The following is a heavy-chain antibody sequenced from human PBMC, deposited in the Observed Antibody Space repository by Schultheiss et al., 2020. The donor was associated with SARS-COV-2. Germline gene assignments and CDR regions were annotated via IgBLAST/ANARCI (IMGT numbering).Heavy chain of an antibody. Sequence: SGPTLVKPTQTLTLTCNFSGFSLSTSGVGVGWIRQPPGKALEWLAHIFSNDEKSYSTSLKSRLTISKDTYKSQVVLTMTNMYPVDTATFYCARMRRIAAAGLDYWGQGTLVTVSS. D-gene: IGHD6-13*01. CDR1: GFSLSTSGVG. CDR3: ARMRRIAAAGLDY. V-gene: IGHV2-26*01. J-gene: IGHJ4*02. CDR2: IFSNDEK.